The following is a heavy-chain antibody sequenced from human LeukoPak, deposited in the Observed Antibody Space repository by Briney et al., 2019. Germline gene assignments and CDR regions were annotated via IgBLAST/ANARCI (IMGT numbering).Heavy chain of an antibody. V-gene: IGHV4-4*07. Sequence: PSETLSLTCSVSGGSMNTYYWSWIRQPAGAGLEWIGRIYSSGGTYYNPSLKSRVTVSIDTSRNQFSLNLSSVTAADTAVYYCARGGADAYDAYYLDVWGTGTTVTVSS. CDR2: IYSSGGT. J-gene: IGHJ6*03. D-gene: IGHD5-12*01. CDR3: ARGGADAYDAYYLDV. CDR1: GGSMNTYY.